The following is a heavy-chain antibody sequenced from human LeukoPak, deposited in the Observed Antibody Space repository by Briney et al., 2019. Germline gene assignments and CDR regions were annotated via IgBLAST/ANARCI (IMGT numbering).Heavy chain of an antibody. J-gene: IGHJ6*02. Sequence: GGSLRLSCAASGFTVSSNYMSWVRQAPGKGLEWVSVIYSGGSTYYADSVKGRFTISRDNSKNTLYLQMNSLRAEDTAVYYCARDRRYYYCSGSYPDYYYYGMDVWGQGTTVTVSS. CDR3: ARDRRYYYCSGSYPDYYYYGMDV. CDR2: IYSGGST. CDR1: GFTVSSNY. V-gene: IGHV3-53*01. D-gene: IGHD3-10*01.